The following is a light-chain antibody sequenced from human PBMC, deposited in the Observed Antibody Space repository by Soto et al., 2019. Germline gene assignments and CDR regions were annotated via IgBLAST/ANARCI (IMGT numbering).Light chain of an antibody. CDR3: QQDYGTPHT. CDR1: RSVFYRANNRSY. J-gene: IGKJ2*01. CDR2: WAS. Sequence: ILLTQSPDSLAVSLGERATINCKASRSVFYRANNRSYLTWYQQKSGQPPKLLIQWASTRYSGVPDRFSGSASGTDFTLAITNLRAEDVAVYYRQQDYGTPHTFSQRTKQEIK. V-gene: IGKV4-1*01.